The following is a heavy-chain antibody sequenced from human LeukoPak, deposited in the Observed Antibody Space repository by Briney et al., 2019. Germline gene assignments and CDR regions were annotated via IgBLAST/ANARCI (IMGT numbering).Heavy chain of an antibody. CDR1: GYSFTSYW. CDR2: IYPGDSDT. D-gene: IGHD2-2*01. V-gene: IGHV5-51*01. CDR3: ARQYCSSTGCYGQPGVFGAFDI. J-gene: IGHJ3*02. Sequence: PGESLKISCKGSGYSFTSYWIGWVRQMPGKGLEWMGIIYPGDSDTRYSPSLQGQVTISADKSISTAYLQWSSLKASDTAMYYCARQYCSSTGCYGQPGVFGAFDIWGQGTMVTVSS.